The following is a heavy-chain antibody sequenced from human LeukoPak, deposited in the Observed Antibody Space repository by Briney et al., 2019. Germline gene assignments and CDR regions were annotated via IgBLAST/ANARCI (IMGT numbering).Heavy chain of an antibody. Sequence: SETLSLTCTVSGGSISSSSYYWGWIRQPPGKGLEWIGSIYYSGSTYYNPSLKSRVTISVDTSKNLFSLKLSSVTAADTAVYYCARGRSWGSYSFDYWGQGTLVTVSS. V-gene: IGHV4-39*01. CDR3: ARGRSWGSYSFDY. J-gene: IGHJ4*02. D-gene: IGHD1-26*01. CDR2: IYYSGST. CDR1: GGSISSSSYY.